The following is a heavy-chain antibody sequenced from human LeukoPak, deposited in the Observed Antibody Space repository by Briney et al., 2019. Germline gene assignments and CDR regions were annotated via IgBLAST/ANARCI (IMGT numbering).Heavy chain of an antibody. CDR1: GGSISSYY. J-gene: IGHJ5*02. CDR3: APHAAFSAYQFHLTLCDL. D-gene: IGHD2-2*01. Sequence: KPSETLSLTSTVSGGSISSYYWSWVRQPPGKRLEWIGYIYHSGSTNYNSSLKSRVTISVDTSKNQFSLKLSSVTAADTAVYYCAPHAAFSAYQFHLTLCDLWRQGTLVTVSS. CDR2: IYHSGST. V-gene: IGHV4-59*08.